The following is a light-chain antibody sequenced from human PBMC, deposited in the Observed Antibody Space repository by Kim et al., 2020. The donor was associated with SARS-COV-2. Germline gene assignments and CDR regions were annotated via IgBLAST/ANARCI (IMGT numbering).Light chain of an antibody. V-gene: IGLV1-51*01. CDR2: DII. CDR3: ATWDGSLNNGV. CDR1: TSNIVNNY. J-gene: IGLJ2*01. Sequence: QSALTQPPSVSAAPGQKVTISCSGSTSNIVNNYVSWYQHVPGTAPRLLIYDIIKRPSRVPDRFSGSKSGTTATLDITGLQPEDEADYYCATWDGSLNNGVFGGGTQLTVL.